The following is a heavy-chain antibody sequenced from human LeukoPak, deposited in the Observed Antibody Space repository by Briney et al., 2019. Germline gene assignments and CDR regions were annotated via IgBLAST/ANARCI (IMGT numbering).Heavy chain of an antibody. Sequence: HGESLKISCKGSGYSFTSYWIGWVRQMPGKGLEWMGIIYPGDSDTRYSPSFQGQVTISADKSISTAYLQWSSLKASDTAMYYCAGVSQSYYYGSGSWYFDYWGQGTLVTVSS. CDR3: AGVSQSYYYGSGSWYFDY. J-gene: IGHJ4*02. V-gene: IGHV5-51*01. D-gene: IGHD3-10*01. CDR1: GYSFTSYW. CDR2: IYPGDSDT.